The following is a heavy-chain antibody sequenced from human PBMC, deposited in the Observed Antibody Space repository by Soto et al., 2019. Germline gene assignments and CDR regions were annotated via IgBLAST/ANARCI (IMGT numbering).Heavy chain of an antibody. J-gene: IGHJ4*02. Sequence: TGGSLRLSCAASGFTFSSYGMHWVRQAPGKGLEWVAVIWYDGSNKYYADSVKGRFTISRDNSKNTLYLQMNSLRAEDTAVYYCARDLVSYGAKYLFDYWGQGTLVTVSS. CDR2: IWYDGSNK. CDR3: ARDLVSYGAKYLFDY. V-gene: IGHV3-33*01. D-gene: IGHD4-17*01. CDR1: GFTFSSYG.